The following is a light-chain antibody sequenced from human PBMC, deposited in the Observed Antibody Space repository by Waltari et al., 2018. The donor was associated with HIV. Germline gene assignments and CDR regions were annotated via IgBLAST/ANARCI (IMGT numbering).Light chain of an antibody. CDR2: KDS. V-gene: IGLV3-25*03. CDR3: QSADSSGTYV. CDR1: ALPKQY. J-gene: IGLJ1*01. Sequence: SYELTQPPSASVSPGQTARITCSGDALPKQYAHWYQQKPGQAPVLVIYKDSERPSGIPERFSGSSSGTTVTLTISGVQAEDEADYYCQSADSSGTYVFGTGTKVTVL.